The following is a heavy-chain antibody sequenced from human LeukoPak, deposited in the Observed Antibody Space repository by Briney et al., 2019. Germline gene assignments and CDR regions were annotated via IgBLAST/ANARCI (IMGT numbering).Heavy chain of an antibody. J-gene: IGHJ6*03. CDR1: GFTFDDYG. CDR3: ARGGGGSGSYYTYYYYYMDV. CDR2: INWNGGST. Sequence: PGGSLRLSCAASGFTFDDYGMSWVRQAPGKGLEWVSGINWNGGSTGYAGSVEGRFTISRDNAKNSLYLQMNSLRAEDTALYYCARGGGGSGSYYTYYYYYMDVWGKGTTVTVSS. V-gene: IGHV3-20*04. D-gene: IGHD3-10*01.